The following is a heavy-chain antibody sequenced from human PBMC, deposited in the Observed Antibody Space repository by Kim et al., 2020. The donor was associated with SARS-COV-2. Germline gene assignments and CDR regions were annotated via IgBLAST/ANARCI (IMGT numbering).Heavy chain of an antibody. J-gene: IGHJ1*01. CDR1: GGSFSGYY. CDR2: INHSGST. V-gene: IGHV4-34*01. Sequence: SETLSLTCAVYGGSFSGYYWSWIRQPPGKGLEWIGEINHSGSTNYNPSLKSRVTISVDTSKNQFSLKLSSVTAADTAVYYCARGRAARANFQHWGQGTLVTVSS. CDR3: ARGRAARANFQH. D-gene: IGHD6-25*01.